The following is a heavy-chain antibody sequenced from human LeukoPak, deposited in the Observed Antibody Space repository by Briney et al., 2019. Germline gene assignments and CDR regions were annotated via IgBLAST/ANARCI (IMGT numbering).Heavy chain of an antibody. CDR1: GFTFGDYS. D-gene: IGHD3-3*01. CDR2: IRRKGYGGTT. Sequence: GGSLRLSCTASGFTFGDYSLSWVRQAPEKGLEWVGFIRRKGYGGTTEYAPSVKGRFIISRDDSKSTAYLQMNSLKTEDTAVYYCTRDHDFWSGPFDVWGKGTTVTVSS. V-gene: IGHV3-49*04. J-gene: IGHJ6*04. CDR3: TRDHDFWSGPFDV.